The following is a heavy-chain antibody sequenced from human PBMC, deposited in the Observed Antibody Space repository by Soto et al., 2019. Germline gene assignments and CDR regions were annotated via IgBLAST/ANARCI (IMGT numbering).Heavy chain of an antibody. CDR1: GGSISSSNW. Sequence: SETLSLTCAVSGGSISSSNWWSWVRQPPGKGLEWIGEIYHSGSTNYNPSLKSRVTISVDKSKNQFSLKLSSVTAADTAVYYCARGREVFDYYYGMGVWGQGTTVTVSS. V-gene: IGHV4-4*02. D-gene: IGHD3-10*01. J-gene: IGHJ6*02. CDR2: IYHSGST. CDR3: ARGREVFDYYYGMGV.